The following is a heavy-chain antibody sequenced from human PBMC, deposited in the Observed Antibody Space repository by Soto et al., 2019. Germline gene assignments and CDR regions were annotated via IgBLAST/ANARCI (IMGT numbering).Heavy chain of an antibody. Sequence: SETLSLTCTVSGGSISSYYWSWIRQPPGKGLEWIGYIYYTGSTNYNPSLKSRVTISADTSKNQFSLKLSSVTAADTAVYYCARDWDHFYDSSGYYVGIFHAFDMWGQGTMVTV. V-gene: IGHV4-59*01. CDR1: GGSISSYY. CDR3: ARDWDHFYDSSGYYVGIFHAFDM. J-gene: IGHJ3*02. D-gene: IGHD3-22*01. CDR2: IYYTGST.